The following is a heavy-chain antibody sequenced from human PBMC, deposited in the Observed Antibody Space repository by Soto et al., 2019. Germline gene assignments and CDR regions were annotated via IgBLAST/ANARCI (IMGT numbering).Heavy chain of an antibody. J-gene: IGHJ4*02. CDR3: ARRSSSWYFDY. Sequence: GGSRRLSCAASGFTFSSFGMHWLRQAPGKGLEWVAVIWYDASNKYYADSVKGRFTISRDNSKNTLYLQMNSLRVEDTAVYYCARRSSSWYFDYWGQGTLVTVSS. CDR1: GFTFSSFG. D-gene: IGHD6-13*01. CDR2: IWYDASNK. V-gene: IGHV3-33*01.